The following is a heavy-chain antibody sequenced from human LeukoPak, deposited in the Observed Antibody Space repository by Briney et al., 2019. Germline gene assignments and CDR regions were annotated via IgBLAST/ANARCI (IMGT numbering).Heavy chain of an antibody. CDR2: ISYSGNT. Sequence: PSETLSLTCTVSGGSISSRTYYWGRIRQPPGKGLEWIGSISYSGNTYYNPSLKSRVTISVDTSRNQFSLKLSSVTAADTAVYYCARLLYSNYGDSWGQGTLVTVSS. CDR3: ARLLYSNYGDS. CDR1: GGSISSRTYY. V-gene: IGHV4-39*01. D-gene: IGHD4-11*01. J-gene: IGHJ4*02.